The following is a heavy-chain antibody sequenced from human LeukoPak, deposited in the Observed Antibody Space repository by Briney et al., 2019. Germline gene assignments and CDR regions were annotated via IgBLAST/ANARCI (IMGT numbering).Heavy chain of an antibody. J-gene: IGHJ5*02. D-gene: IGHD3-10*01. CDR1: GGSFSGYY. CDR2: INHSGST. Sequence: SETLSLTCAVYGGSFSGYYWSWIRQPPGKGLEWIGEINHSGSTNYNPSLKSRVTISVDTSKNQCSLKLSSVTAADTAVYYCARHYYYGSGSYYFNWFDPWGQGTLVTVSS. V-gene: IGHV4-34*01. CDR3: ARHYYYGSGSYYFNWFDP.